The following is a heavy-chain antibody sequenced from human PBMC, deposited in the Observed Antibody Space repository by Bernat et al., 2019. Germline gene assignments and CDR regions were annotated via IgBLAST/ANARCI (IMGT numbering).Heavy chain of an antibody. CDR1: GGSISSSSYY. CDR2: IYYSVST. J-gene: IGHJ3*02. D-gene: IGHD3-16*01. Sequence: QLQLQESGPGLVKPSETLSLTCTVSGGSISSSSYYWGWIRQPPGKGLEWIGSIYYSVSTYYNPSLKSRVTISVDTSKNQFSLKLSSVTAADTAVYYCARHERGTGLGSAFDIWGQGTMVTVSS. CDR3: ARHERGTGLGSAFDI. V-gene: IGHV4-39*01.